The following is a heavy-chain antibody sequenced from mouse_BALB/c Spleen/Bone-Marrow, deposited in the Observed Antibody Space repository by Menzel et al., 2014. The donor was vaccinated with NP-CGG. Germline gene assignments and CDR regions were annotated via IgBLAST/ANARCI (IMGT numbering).Heavy chain of an antibody. CDR3: ARGGISVDY. CDR1: GYVFSTYW. CDR2: IYPGDGDT. J-gene: IGHJ2*01. Sequence: VQLQQSGAELVRPGSSVKISCESSGYVFSTYWINWVKRRPGQGLEWIGQIYPGDGDTDYNGKFKDKATLTADKSSNTAYMRLSSLTSEDSAVYFCARGGISVDYWGQGTTLTVSS. V-gene: IGHV1-80*01.